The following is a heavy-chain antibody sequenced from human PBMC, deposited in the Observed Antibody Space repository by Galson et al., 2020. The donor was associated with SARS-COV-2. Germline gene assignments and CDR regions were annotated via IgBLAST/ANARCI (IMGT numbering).Heavy chain of an antibody. V-gene: IGHV3-11*04. J-gene: IGHJ6*03. CDR2: ISSSGSTI. CDR1: GFTFSDYY. CDR3: ARATSGWYSPSYYYYYYMDV. D-gene: IGHD6-19*01. Sequence: GESLKISCAASGFTFSDYYMSWIRQAPGQGLEWVSYISSSGSTIYYADSVKGRFTISRDNAKNSLYLQMNSLRAEDTAVYYFARATSGWYSPSYYYYYYMDVWGKGTTVTISS.